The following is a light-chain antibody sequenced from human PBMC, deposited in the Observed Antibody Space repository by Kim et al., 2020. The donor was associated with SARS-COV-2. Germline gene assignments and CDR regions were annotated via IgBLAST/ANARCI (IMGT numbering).Light chain of an antibody. Sequence: DIQLTQSPSFLSASVGDRVTITCRASQDIRSYLAWYQQKPGKAPKLLIYAASTLQSGVPLRFSGSGSGTEFTLTIGSLQPEDFATYYCQQLNSYPRTFGQGTKVDIK. CDR2: AAS. CDR1: QDIRSY. CDR3: QQLNSYPRT. J-gene: IGKJ1*01. V-gene: IGKV1-9*01.